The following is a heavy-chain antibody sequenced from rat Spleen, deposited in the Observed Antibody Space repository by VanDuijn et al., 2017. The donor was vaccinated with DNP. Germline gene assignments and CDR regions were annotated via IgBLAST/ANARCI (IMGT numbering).Heavy chain of an antibody. D-gene: IGHD1-1*01. J-gene: IGHJ2*01. CDR3: ARDGQWDYLDY. CDR1: GFSLTNHP. V-gene: IGHV2-43*01. CDR2: VWIGGTT. Sequence: QVQLRESGPGLVQPSQTLSLACTVSGFSLTNHPVHWVRQPSGKGLEWMGVVWIGGTTHISSIFKSRVSINRDTSRNQVFLEVTSLQSEDSATYYCARDGQWDYLDYWGQGVMVTVAS.